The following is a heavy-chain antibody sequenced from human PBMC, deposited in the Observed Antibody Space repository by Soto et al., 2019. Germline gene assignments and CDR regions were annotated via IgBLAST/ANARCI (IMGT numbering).Heavy chain of an antibody. CDR3: VRPLPSGQNYGMDV. J-gene: IGHJ6*02. CDR1: GLTVSNNY. Sequence: GGSLRLSCAASGLTVSNNYMSWVRQAPGKGLEWVSVIYNDGKTYYADSVKGRFTVSRDTSKNTLHLQMDSLRDEDTAVYYCVRPLPSGQNYGMDVWGQGTTVTVSS. CDR2: IYNDGKT. V-gene: IGHV3-53*01. D-gene: IGHD3-10*01.